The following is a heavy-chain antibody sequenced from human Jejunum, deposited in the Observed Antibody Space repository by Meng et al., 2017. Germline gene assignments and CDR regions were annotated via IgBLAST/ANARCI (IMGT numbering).Heavy chain of an antibody. D-gene: IGHD6-19*01. CDR1: GGALSGHY. CDR3: ASAGSSGWNWYFGL. Sequence: QRQEAGPGVVKPSATLSLTCTVSGGALSGHYWSWIRQPPGKGLEWIGHIYYSGNTNYNPSLKSRVTLSLHTSENQFSLQLNSVTAADTAVYYCASAGSSGWNWYFGLWGRGTLVTVSS. CDR2: IYYSGNT. V-gene: IGHV4-59*11. J-gene: IGHJ2*01.